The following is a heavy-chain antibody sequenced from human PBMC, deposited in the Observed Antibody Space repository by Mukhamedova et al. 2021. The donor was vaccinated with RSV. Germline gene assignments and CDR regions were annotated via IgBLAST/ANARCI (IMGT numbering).Heavy chain of an antibody. CDR3: ARPRRTYGSGWFDY. V-gene: IGHV4-34*01. J-gene: IGHJ4*02. D-gene: IGHD6-19*01. Sequence: GKGLEWIGEINHSGSTNYNPSLKSRVTISVDTSKNQFSLKLSSVTAADTAVYYCARPRRTYGSGWFDYGGQGTLVTVSS. CDR2: INHSGST.